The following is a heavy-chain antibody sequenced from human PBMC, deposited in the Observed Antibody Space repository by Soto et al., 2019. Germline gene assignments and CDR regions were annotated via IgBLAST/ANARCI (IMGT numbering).Heavy chain of an antibody. Sequence: ASVKVSCKASGYTFTSYGISWVRQAPGQGLEWMGWISAYNGNTNYAQKLQGRVTMTTDTSTSTAYMELRSLRSDDTAVYYCARDHLYRSPGIVVVPDPMVNYYYGMDVWGQGTTVTVSS. J-gene: IGHJ6*02. V-gene: IGHV1-18*01. CDR1: GYTFTSYG. CDR3: ARDHLYRSPGIVVVPDPMVNYYYGMDV. CDR2: ISAYNGNT. D-gene: IGHD2-2*01.